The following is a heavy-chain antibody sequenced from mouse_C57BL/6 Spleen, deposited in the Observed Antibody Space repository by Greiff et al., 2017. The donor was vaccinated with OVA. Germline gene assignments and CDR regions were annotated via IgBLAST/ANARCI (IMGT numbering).Heavy chain of an antibody. CDR2: ISSGSSTI. Sequence: EVKLVESGGGLVKPGGSLKLSCAASGFTFSDYGMHWVRQAPEKGLEWVAYISSGSSTIYYADTVKGRFTISRDNAKNTLFLQMTSLRSEDTAMYYCARRDGYYGYPMDYWGQGTSVTVSS. D-gene: IGHD2-3*01. CDR1: GFTFSDYG. CDR3: ARRDGYYGYPMDY. V-gene: IGHV5-17*01. J-gene: IGHJ4*01.